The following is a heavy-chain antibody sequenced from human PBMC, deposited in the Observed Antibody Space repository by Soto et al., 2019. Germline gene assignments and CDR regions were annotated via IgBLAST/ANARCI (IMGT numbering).Heavy chain of an antibody. V-gene: IGHV4-39*07. CDR2: IYYSGST. J-gene: IGHJ5*02. CDR1: GGSIGSRSYF. D-gene: IGHD3-16*01. CDR3: ARAYLHTKVYSPDP. Sequence: SETLSLTCSVSGGSIGSRSYFWGWIRQPPGKGLEWIGSIYYSGSTYYNPSFKSRVIISVDTSKNQFSVRLSSVTAADTAVYFCARAYLHTKVYSPDPWGLGTLVTVSP.